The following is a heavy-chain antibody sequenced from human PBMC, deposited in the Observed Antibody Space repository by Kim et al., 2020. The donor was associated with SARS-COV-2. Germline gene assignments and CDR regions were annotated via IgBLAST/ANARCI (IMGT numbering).Heavy chain of an antibody. J-gene: IGHJ4*01. V-gene: IGHV3-30*04. Sequence: GGSLRLSCAASGFTFSGFAMHWVRQAPGKGLEWVAVISYDGNNQYYADSVKGRFTISRDNSKNTLFLQMDSLRDEDTAEYYCARHRGAALPAAYFDYWGRGTLVTVSS. CDR2: ISYDGNNQ. D-gene: IGHD2-2*01. CDR1: GFTFSGFA. CDR3: ARHRGAALPAAYFDY.